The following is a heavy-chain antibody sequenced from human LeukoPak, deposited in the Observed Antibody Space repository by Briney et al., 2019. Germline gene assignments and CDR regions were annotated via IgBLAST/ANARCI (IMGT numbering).Heavy chain of an antibody. D-gene: IGHD3-10*01. CDR1: GFTFSSYA. CDR3: ASIQGVPHYYYGMAV. V-gene: IGHV3-23*01. CDR2: ISGCGGST. J-gene: IGHJ6*02. Sequence: PGGSLRLSCAASGFTFSSYAMSWVRQAPGKGLELVSAISGCGGSTYYADSVKSRFTISRDNSKNTLYLQMTSLTAEDTAVYYCASIQGVPHYYYGMAVWGQGPTVTVSS.